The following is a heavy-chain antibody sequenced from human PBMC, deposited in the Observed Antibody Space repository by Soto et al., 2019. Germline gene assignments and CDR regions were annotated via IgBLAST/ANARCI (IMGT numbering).Heavy chain of an antibody. D-gene: IGHD6-19*01. CDR1: GFTFSNSA. J-gene: IGHJ4*02. V-gene: IGHV3-23*01. Sequence: LRLSCAASGFTFSNSALSWVRQAPGKGLEWVSAISGSGGSTYYADSVKGRFTISRDNSKNTLYLQMNSLRAEDTAVYYCAKDLGWSSDFYFDYWGPGTLVTVSS. CDR3: AKDLGWSSDFYFDY. CDR2: ISGSGGST.